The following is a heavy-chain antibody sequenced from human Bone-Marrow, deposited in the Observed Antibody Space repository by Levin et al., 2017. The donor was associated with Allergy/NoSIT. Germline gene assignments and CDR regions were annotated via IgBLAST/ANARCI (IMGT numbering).Heavy chain of an antibody. Sequence: SETLSLTCTVSGGSIRGYYRSWIRQPPGKGLEWIGYISKSGSTNYNPSLKGRVTISEDTSKSQFSLKLSSVTAADTAVYYCARDVALKTNYVAFDIWGQGTMVTVSS. CDR3: ARDVALKTNYVAFDI. CDR2: ISKSGST. D-gene: IGHD1-7*01. CDR1: GGSIRGYY. J-gene: IGHJ3*02. V-gene: IGHV4-59*12.